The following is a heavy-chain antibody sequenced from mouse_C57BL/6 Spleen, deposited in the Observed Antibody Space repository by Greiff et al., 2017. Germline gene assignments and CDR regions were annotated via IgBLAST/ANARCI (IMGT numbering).Heavy chain of an antibody. J-gene: IGHJ1*03. D-gene: IGHD1-1*01. CDR1: GYTFTGYW. Sequence: QVQLQQSGAELMKPGASVKLSCKATGYTFTGYWIEWVKQRPGHGLEWIGEILPGSGSTNYNEKFKGKATFTADPSSNTAYMQLSSLTTEDSAIYYCARTEITTVVATDWYFDVWGTGTTVTVSS. V-gene: IGHV1-9*01. CDR2: ILPGSGST. CDR3: ARTEITTVVATDWYFDV.